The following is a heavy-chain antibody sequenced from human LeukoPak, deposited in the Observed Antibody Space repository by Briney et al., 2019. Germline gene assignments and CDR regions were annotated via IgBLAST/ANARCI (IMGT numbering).Heavy chain of an antibody. Sequence: GESPKISCKGSGYSFTSYWIGWVRQMPGKGLEWMGIIYPGDSDTRYSPSFQGQVTISADKSISTAYLQWSSLKASDTAMYYCARLVDGHSSGYYFDYWGQGTLVTVSS. J-gene: IGHJ4*02. D-gene: IGHD3-22*01. CDR1: GYSFTSYW. V-gene: IGHV5-51*01. CDR2: IYPGDSDT. CDR3: ARLVDGHSSGYYFDY.